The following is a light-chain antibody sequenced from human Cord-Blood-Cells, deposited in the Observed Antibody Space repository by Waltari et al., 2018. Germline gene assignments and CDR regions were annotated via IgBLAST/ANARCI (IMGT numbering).Light chain of an antibody. CDR2: EGS. Sequence: QSALTQPASVSGSPGQSITISCNGTSSDVGSYNLVSWYQQHPGKAPKLMIYEGSKRPSGVSNRFSGSKSGNTASLTISGLQAEDEADYYCCSYAGSSTVV. CDR3: CSYAGSSTVV. V-gene: IGLV2-23*01. CDR1: SSDVGSYNL. J-gene: IGLJ2*01.